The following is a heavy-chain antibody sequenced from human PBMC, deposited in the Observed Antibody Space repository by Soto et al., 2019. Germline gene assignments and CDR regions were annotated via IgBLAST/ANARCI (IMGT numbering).Heavy chain of an antibody. J-gene: IGHJ6*02. CDR1: GGSISSGDYY. Sequence: PSETLSLTCTVSGGSISSGDYYWSWIRQPPGKGLEWIGYIYYSGGTYYNPSLKSRVTISVDTSKNQFSLKLSSVTAADTAVYYCARDLAAGTLMDVWGQGTTVTVSS. CDR2: IYYSGGT. D-gene: IGHD6-13*01. CDR3: ARDLAAGTLMDV. V-gene: IGHV4-30-4*01.